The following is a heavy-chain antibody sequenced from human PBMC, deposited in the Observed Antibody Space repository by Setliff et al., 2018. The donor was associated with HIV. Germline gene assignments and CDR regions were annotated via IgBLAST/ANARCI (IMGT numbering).Heavy chain of an antibody. Sequence: ASVKVSCKASGYTFTNFGFGWVRQAPGQGLEWMGWVSPYNGHTKYAQRFQGRVTMSTDTSTSTIYMELTSLRSDDTAVYYCARWSCGRATCYDSPYNWFEPWGQGTLVTVSS. D-gene: IGHD2-2*01. CDR3: ARWSCGRATCYDSPYNWFEP. V-gene: IGHV1-18*01. CDR2: VSPYNGHT. J-gene: IGHJ5*02. CDR1: GYTFTNFG.